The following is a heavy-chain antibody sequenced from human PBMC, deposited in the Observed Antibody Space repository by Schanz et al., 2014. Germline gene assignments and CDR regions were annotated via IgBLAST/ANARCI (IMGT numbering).Heavy chain of an antibody. CDR2: MSWNAGSL. CDR1: GFTFDDYA. D-gene: IGHD2-2*02. CDR3: AGGEYQLLYGN. J-gene: IGHJ4*02. V-gene: IGHV3-9*01. Sequence: EVQLVESGGVVVQPGGSLRLSCAGSGFTFDDYAMHWVRQAPGKGLEWVSGMSWNAGSLGYGDSVKGRFTISRDNAKNSLFLQMNSLRAEDTAVYYCAGGEYQLLYGNWGQGTLVTVSS.